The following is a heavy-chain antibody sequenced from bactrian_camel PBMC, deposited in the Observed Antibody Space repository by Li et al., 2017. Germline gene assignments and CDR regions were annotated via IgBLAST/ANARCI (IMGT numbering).Heavy chain of an antibody. CDR3: VKDDWGWSFGS. D-gene: IGHD5*01. Sequence: VQLVESGGGSVQAGGSLRLSCAASGFTFSTYSMTWVRQAPGKGLEWVAGIATGSGNTYYADSVKGRFTISRDKNSVYLQMNSLKPEDTAVYYCVKDDWGWSFGSWGQGTQVTVS. CDR1: GFTFSTYS. V-gene: IGHV3S40*01. CDR2: IATGSGNT. J-gene: IGHJ6*01.